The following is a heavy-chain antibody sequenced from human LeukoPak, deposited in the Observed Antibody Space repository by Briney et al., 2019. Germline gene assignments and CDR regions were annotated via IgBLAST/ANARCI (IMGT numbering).Heavy chain of an antibody. CDR1: GGSISSYY. J-gene: IGHJ5*02. V-gene: IGHV4-59*01. D-gene: IGHD3-10*01. CDR3: ARAPASALWFGEFTVGSDP. CDR2: IYYSGST. Sequence: PSETLSLTCTVSGGSISSYYWSWIRQPPGKGLEWIGYIYYSGSTNYNPSLKSRVTISVDTSKNQFSLKLSSVTAADTAVCYCARAPASALWFGEFTVGSDPWGQGTLVTVSS.